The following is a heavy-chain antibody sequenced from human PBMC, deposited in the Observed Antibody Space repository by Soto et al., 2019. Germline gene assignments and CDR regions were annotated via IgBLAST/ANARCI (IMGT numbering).Heavy chain of an antibody. D-gene: IGHD3-9*01. V-gene: IGHV3-21*01. CDR1: GFTFSSYS. Sequence: PGGSLRLSCAASGFTFSSYSMSWVRQAPGKGLEWVSSITSSSTYIYYADLVKGRFTISRDDAKNSLYLQMNSLRVEDTAVYYCARGGDTSGSWPRYWGQGXRVTVSS. J-gene: IGHJ4*02. CDR2: ITSSSTYI. CDR3: ARGGDTSGSWPRY.